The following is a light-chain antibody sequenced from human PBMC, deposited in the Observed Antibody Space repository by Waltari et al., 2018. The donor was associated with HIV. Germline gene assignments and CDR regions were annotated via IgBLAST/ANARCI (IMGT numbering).Light chain of an antibody. CDR1: QRVTDCH. CDR2: DAS. Sequence: ISLTQPPASLSLSPGVAATVTRRASQRVTDCHLAWYQQRPGQAPRLLIYDASNRPTGTPERFRGSGSGTDFSLTINRLEPEDFAVYFCHQYAVSPRTFGQGTKVEIK. CDR3: HQYAVSPRT. J-gene: IGKJ2*01. V-gene: IGKV3-20*01.